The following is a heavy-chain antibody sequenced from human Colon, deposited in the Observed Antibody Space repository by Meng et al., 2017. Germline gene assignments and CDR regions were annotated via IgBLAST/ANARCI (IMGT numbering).Heavy chain of an antibody. CDR2: INHSGST. CDR1: GGPYSGYY. J-gene: IGHJ5*02. Sequence: QRSGARLVKPSETLPLPCAVSGGPYSGYYWSWIRQPPGKGLEWIGEINHSGSTNYNPSLKSRVTISVDTSKNQFSLKLSSVTAADTAVYYCARRVRGVISWFDPWGQGTLVTVSS. V-gene: IGHV4-34*01. D-gene: IGHD3-10*01. CDR3: ARRVRGVISWFDP.